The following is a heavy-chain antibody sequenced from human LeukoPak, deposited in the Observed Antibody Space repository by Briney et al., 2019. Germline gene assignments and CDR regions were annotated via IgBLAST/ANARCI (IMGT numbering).Heavy chain of an antibody. D-gene: IGHD6-13*01. CDR2: IWYDGSNK. J-gene: IGHJ6*03. CDR3: AKDNHNIAAAEGYYYYYYMDV. Sequence: PGGSLRLSCTASGFPFSSYGMQWVRQAPGKGLEWVAVIWYDGSNKYYADSVKGRFTISRDNSKNTLYLQMNSLRAEDTAVYYCAKDNHNIAAAEGYYYYYYMDVWGKGTTVTVSS. V-gene: IGHV3-33*06. CDR1: GFPFSSYG.